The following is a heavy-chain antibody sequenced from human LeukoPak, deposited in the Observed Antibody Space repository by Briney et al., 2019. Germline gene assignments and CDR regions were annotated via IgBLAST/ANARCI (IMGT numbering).Heavy chain of an antibody. D-gene: IGHD3-10*01. J-gene: IGHJ4*02. CDR2: ISYDGSNK. CDR3: ARDPLLWNGNQPTYFDY. CDR1: GFTFSSYA. V-gene: IGHV3-30-3*01. Sequence: PGGSLRLSCAASGFTFSSYAMHWVRQAPGKGLEGVAVISYDGSNKYYADSVKGRFTISRDNSKNTLYLQMNSLRAEDTAVYYCARDPLLWNGNQPTYFDYWGQGTLVTVSS.